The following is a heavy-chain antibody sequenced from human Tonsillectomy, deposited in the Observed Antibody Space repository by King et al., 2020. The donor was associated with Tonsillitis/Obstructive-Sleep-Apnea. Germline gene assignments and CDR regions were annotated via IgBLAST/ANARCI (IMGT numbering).Heavy chain of an antibody. CDR3: ASSYDCWSGYGRSDYYMDV. D-gene: IGHD3-3*01. V-gene: IGHV1-2*06. J-gene: IGHJ6*03. Sequence: QLVQSGAEVKKPGASVKVSCKASGYTFTGYYMHWVRQAPGQGLEWMGRINPNSGGTNYAQKFQGRVTMTRDTSITTAYLELSRLRSDDTAVYYCASSYDCWSGYGRSDYYMDVWGKGTTVTVSS. CDR2: INPNSGGT. CDR1: GYTFTGYY.